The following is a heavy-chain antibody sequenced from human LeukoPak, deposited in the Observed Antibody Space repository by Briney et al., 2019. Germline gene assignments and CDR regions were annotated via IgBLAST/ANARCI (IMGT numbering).Heavy chain of an antibody. D-gene: IGHD2-15*01. V-gene: IGHV1-24*01. CDR1: GYTLTELS. J-gene: IGHJ6*03. CDR3: ATGRHCSGGSCYPYYYYMDV. CDR2: FDPEDGET. Sequence: ASVKVSCKVSGYTLTELSMHWVRQAPGKGLEWTGGFDPEDGETIYAQKFQGRVTMTEDTSTDTAYMELSSLRSEDTAVYYCATGRHCSGGSCYPYYYYMDVWGKGTTVTVSS.